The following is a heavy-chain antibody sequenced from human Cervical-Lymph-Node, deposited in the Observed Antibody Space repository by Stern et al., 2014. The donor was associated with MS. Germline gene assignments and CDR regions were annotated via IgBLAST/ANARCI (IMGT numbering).Heavy chain of an antibody. Sequence: QVQLQESGPGLVKPSETLSLTCTVSGGSISNYYWIWIRQPPGKGLEWIGYIYQDGSTKYNPSLKSRVTISLHTSKKEFSLRLTSVTAEDTAVYYCAREVDCSGGTCFSTSWVEPLGQGTLVTVSS. J-gene: IGHJ5*02. CDR2: IYQDGST. CDR3: AREVDCSGGTCFSTSWVEP. CDR1: GGSISNYY. D-gene: IGHD2-15*01. V-gene: IGHV4-59*01.